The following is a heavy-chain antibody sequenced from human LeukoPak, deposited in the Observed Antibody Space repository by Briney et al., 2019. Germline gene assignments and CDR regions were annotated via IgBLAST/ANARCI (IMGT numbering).Heavy chain of an antibody. CDR2: ISGSGGNT. CDR3: AKDYCGGDCYSVGYYFDY. Sequence: GGSLRLSCAASGFTFSSYDMSWVRQAPGKGLEWVSAISGSGGNTYYADSVKGRFTISRDNSKNTLYLQMNSLRAEDTAVYYCAKDYCGGDCYSVGYYFDYWGQGTLVTVSS. CDR1: GFTFSSYD. D-gene: IGHD2-21*02. J-gene: IGHJ4*02. V-gene: IGHV3-23*01.